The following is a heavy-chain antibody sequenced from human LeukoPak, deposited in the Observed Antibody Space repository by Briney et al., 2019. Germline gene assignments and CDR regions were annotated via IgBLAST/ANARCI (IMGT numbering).Heavy chain of an antibody. CDR3: AVRVGSSRSYYFDY. V-gene: IGHV4-59*01. CDR2: IYYSGST. J-gene: IGHJ4*02. D-gene: IGHD1-26*01. CDR1: GGSISSYY. Sequence: PSETLSLTCTVSGGSISSYYWSWIRQPPGKGLEWIGYIYYSGSTNYNHSLKSRVTISVDTSKNQFSLKLSSVTAADTAVYYCAVRVGSSRSYYFDYWGQGTLVTVSS.